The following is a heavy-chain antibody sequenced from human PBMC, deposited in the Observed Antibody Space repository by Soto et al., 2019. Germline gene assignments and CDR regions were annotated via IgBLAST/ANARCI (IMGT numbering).Heavy chain of an antibody. CDR1: GFTFSDYY. Sequence: QVQLVESGGGLVKPGGSLRLSCAASGFTFSDYYMVWVRQAPGKGLEWISYISTGGATVYYADSVKGRFTISRDNGRNSMFLQMNSLTAEDTAVYYCVRCFLGVGDAFDIWGRGTTVTVSS. CDR2: ISTGGATV. CDR3: VRCFLGVGDAFDI. J-gene: IGHJ3*02. V-gene: IGHV3-11*01. D-gene: IGHD2-8*01.